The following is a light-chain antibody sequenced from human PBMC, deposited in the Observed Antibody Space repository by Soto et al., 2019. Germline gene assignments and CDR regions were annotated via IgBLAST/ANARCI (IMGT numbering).Light chain of an antibody. CDR1: SSNIGSNT. J-gene: IGLJ2*01. CDR3: AAWDDSLNGPGVV. Sequence: QSVLTQPPSASGTPGQRVTISCSGSSSNIGSNTVNWYQHLPGTAPKLLIYSNNQRPSGVPDRFYGSKSGTSASLAISGLQSEDEADYYCAAWDDSLNGPGVVFGGGTKVTVL. V-gene: IGLV1-44*01. CDR2: SNN.